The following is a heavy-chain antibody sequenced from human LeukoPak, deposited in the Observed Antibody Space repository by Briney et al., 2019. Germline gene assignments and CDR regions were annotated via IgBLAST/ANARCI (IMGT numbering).Heavy chain of an antibody. D-gene: IGHD2-2*01. V-gene: IGHV1-3*01. J-gene: IGHJ6*02. CDR3: ARDLGVVVPAAISYYYGMDV. CDR2: INAGNGNT. Sequence: ASVKVSCKASGYTFTGYYMHWVRQAPGQRLEWMGWINAGNGNTKYSQKFQGRVTITRDTSASTAYMELSSLRSEDTAVYYCARDLGVVVPAAISYYYGMDVWGQGTTVTVSS. CDR1: GYTFTGYY.